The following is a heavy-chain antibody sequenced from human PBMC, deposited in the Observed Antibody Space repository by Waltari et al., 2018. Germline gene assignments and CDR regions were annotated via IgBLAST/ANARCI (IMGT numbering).Heavy chain of an antibody. CDR2: IYWNDHK. CDR1: GFSFNTSGVG. V-gene: IGHV2-5*01. CDR3: ARIYYYDSRAFRNWMDP. Sequence: QITLKESGPAVVKPTQTLTLTCTFSGFSFNTSGVGVGWIRQPPGKDLEWPSLIYWNDHKRDSPSRRNRRTITKDTSKNQVFLTMTNMDPWDTATYYCARIYYYDSRAFRNWMDPWGQGTLVTVSS. J-gene: IGHJ5*02. D-gene: IGHD3-22*01.